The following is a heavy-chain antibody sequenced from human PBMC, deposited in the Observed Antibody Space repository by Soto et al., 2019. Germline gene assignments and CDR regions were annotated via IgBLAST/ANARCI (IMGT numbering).Heavy chain of an antibody. CDR3: AGGRDIVLMVYAWSLNGGAFDI. V-gene: IGHV1-69*13. CDR1: GGTFSSYA. Sequence: SVKVSCKASGGTFSSYAISWVRQAPGQGLEWMGGIIPIFGTANYAQKFQGRVTITADESTSTAYMELSSVTAADTAVYYCAGGRDIVLMVYAWSLNGGAFDIWGQGTMVTVSS. CDR2: IIPIFGTA. J-gene: IGHJ3*02. D-gene: IGHD2-8*01.